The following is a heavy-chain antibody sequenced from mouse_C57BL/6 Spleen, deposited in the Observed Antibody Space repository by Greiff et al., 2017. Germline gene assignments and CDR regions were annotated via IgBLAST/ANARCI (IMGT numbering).Heavy chain of an antibody. CDR3: ARSYGSNYYAMDY. Sequence: QVQLQQPGAELVRPGSSVKLSCKASGYTFTSYWMHWVKQRPIQGLEWIGNIDPSDSETHYNQKFKDKATLTVDKSSSTAYMQLSSLTSEDSAVYYCARSYGSNYYAMDYWSQGTSVTVSS. D-gene: IGHD1-1*01. J-gene: IGHJ4*01. CDR2: IDPSDSET. CDR1: GYTFTSYW. V-gene: IGHV1-52*01.